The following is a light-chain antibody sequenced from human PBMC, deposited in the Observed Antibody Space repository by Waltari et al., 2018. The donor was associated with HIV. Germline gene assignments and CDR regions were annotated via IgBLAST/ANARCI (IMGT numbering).Light chain of an antibody. CDR3: KQDLQTPLT. J-gene: IGKJ1*01. CDR1: QSLLYSNGFNF. CDR2: SAS. V-gene: IGKV2-28*01. Sequence: DIVLIQSPLSLPVTPGEPASISCRSSQSLLYSNGFNFLHWYLQRPGQPPQFLIYSASTRASGVPDRFSGSGSGTDFTLNITSLGAEDVGVYYCKQDLQTPLTFGQGTKVEIK.